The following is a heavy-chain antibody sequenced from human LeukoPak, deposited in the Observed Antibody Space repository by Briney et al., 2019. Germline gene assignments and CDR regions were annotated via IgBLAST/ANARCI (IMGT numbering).Heavy chain of an antibody. V-gene: IGHV4-59*01. D-gene: IGHD1-26*01. CDR1: GGSISSYY. CDR2: IYYSGST. J-gene: IGHJ3*02. CDR3: ARCGSYSAFDAFDI. Sequence: KASETLSLTCTVSGGSISSYYWSWIRQPPGKGLEWIGYIYYSGSTNYNPSLKSRVTISVDTSKNQFSLKLSSVTAADTAVYYCARCGSYSAFDAFDIWGQGTMVTVSS.